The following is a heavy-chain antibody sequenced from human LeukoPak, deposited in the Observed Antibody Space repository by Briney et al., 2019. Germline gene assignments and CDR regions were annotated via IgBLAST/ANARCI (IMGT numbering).Heavy chain of an antibody. CDR1: GFTFSDYY. V-gene: IGHV3-11*01. D-gene: IGHD6-13*01. CDR2: ISSSGSTI. Sequence: PGGSLRLSCAASGFTFSDYYMSWIRQAPGKGLEWVSYISSSGSTIYYADSVKGRFTISRDNAKNSLYLQMNSLRAEDTAVYYCATSLSSSWFXXXYYXMDVWGXGTTVTVS. J-gene: IGHJ6*02. CDR3: ATSLSSSWFXXXYYXMDV.